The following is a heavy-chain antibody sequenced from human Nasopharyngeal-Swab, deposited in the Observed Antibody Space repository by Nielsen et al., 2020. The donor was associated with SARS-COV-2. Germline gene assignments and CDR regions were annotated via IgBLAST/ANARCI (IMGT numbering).Heavy chain of an antibody. J-gene: IGHJ5*02. Sequence: GSLRLSCTVSGGSISTYYWRWIRQPPGKGLEWIGYIYYNGSINYNPSLKSRVTISVDTSKNQFSLNLSSVTAADTAVYYCARVGIPTMVRGVNWFDPWGQGTLVIVSA. CDR1: GGSISTYY. CDR3: ARVGIPTMVRGVNWFDP. CDR2: IYYNGSI. D-gene: IGHD3-10*01. V-gene: IGHV4-59*01.